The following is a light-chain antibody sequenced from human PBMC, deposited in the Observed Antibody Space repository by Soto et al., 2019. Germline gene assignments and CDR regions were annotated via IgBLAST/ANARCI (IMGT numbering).Light chain of an antibody. CDR3: QQYGSSPT. Sequence: EIVLTQSPGTLSLFPGERATLSCRASQSLTTRYLAWYQQKPGQAPRLLIYGASIRATGILDRSSGGGSGTDFTLTISRLEPEYFAVYHCQQYGSSPTFGQGTRLQIK. J-gene: IGKJ5*01. CDR2: GAS. CDR1: QSLTTRY. V-gene: IGKV3-20*01.